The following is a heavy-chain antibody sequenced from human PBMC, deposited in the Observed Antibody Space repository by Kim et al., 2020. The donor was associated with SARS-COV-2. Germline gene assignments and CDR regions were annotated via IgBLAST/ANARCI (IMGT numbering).Heavy chain of an antibody. CDR3: ARDGTSQYYFDN. J-gene: IGHJ4*02. D-gene: IGHD2-2*01. CDR1: GFTFSGYS. CDR2: ISSSSSYI. V-gene: IGHV3-21*01. Sequence: GGSLRLSCAASGFTFSGYSMNWVRQAPGKGLEWLSSISSSSSYIHYADLMKGRISISRDNAKQSLYLQMNSLRAEDTAVYYCARDGTSQYYFDNWGQGTLVTVSS.